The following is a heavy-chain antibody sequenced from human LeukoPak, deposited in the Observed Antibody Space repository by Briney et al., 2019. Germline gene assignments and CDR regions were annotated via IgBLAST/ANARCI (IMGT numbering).Heavy chain of an antibody. CDR3: ARDLAEYYDSSGYFENWYFDL. J-gene: IGHJ2*01. CDR2: INPSGGST. Sequence: ASVKVSCKASGYTFTSYYMHWVRQAPGQGLEGMGIINPSGGSTSYAQKFQGRVTMTRDTSTSTVYMELSSLRSEDTAVYYCARDLAEYYDSSGYFENWYFDLWGRGTLVTVSS. V-gene: IGHV1-46*01. CDR1: GYTFTSYY. D-gene: IGHD3-22*01.